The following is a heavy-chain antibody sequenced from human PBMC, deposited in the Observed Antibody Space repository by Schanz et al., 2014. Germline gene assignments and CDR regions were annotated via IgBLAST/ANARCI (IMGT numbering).Heavy chain of an antibody. CDR1: GFTFSSYS. CDR3: ARGGPAYYFDD. V-gene: IGHV3-66*01. J-gene: IGHJ4*02. CDR2: IYIGGNT. Sequence: EVQLVESGGCLVQPGGSLRLSCTASGFTFSSYSMNWVRQAPGKGLEWVSFIYIGGNTYYADSVKGRFTISRDNSKNTVYSQMNSLRAEDTAVYYCARGGPAYYFDDWGQGTLVTVSS.